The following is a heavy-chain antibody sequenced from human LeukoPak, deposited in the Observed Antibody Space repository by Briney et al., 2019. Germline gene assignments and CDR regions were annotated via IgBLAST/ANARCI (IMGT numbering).Heavy chain of an antibody. CDR2: INSDGSST. CDR1: GFTFSSYW. D-gene: IGHD3-16*02. V-gene: IGHV3-74*01. Sequence: GGSLRLSCAASGFTFSSYWMHWVRQAPGKGLVWVSRINSDGSSTSYADSVKGRFTISRDNAKNTLYLQMNSLRAEDTAVYYCARDRYDYVWGSYRYDAFDIWDQGTMVTVSS. CDR3: ARDRYDYVWGSYRYDAFDI. J-gene: IGHJ3*02.